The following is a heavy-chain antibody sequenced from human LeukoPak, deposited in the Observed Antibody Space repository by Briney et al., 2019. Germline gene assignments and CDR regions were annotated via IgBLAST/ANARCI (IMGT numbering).Heavy chain of an antibody. CDR1: GGSFSSGGYF. CDR3: AREGGPYCSSTSCLYYFDY. J-gene: IGHJ4*02. V-gene: IGHV4-61*08. D-gene: IGHD2-2*01. CDR2: IYYSGST. Sequence: KPSETLSLTCTVSGGSFSSGGYFWRWIRQHPGKGLEWIGYIYYSGSTNYNPSLKSRVTISVDTSKNQFSLKLSSVTAADTAVYYCAREGGPYCSSTSCLYYFDYWGQGTLVTVSS.